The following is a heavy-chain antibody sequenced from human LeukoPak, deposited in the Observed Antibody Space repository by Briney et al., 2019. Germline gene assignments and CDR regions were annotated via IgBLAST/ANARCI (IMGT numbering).Heavy chain of an antibody. D-gene: IGHD3-22*01. Sequence: GGSLRLSCAASGFTFSSYAMNWVRQAPGKGLEWVSPISSSGGTTYYADSVKGRFTISRDNSKNTLYLLIHSLRAEDTAVYYCAKDSDSSVYYANFDYWGQGTLVTVSS. CDR1: GFTFSSYA. CDR2: ISSSGGTT. J-gene: IGHJ4*02. CDR3: AKDSDSSVYYANFDY. V-gene: IGHV3-23*01.